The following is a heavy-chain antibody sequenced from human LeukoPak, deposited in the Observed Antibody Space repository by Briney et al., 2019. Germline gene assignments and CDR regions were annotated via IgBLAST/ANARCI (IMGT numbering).Heavy chain of an antibody. V-gene: IGHV4-59*08. D-gene: IGHD3-16*01. Sequence: SETLSLTCTVSGGSISSYYWSWFRQPPGKGLEWIGYIYYSGNTNYNPSLKSRVTISVDTSKNQFSLKLTSVTPADTAVYYCARGRSASGYFHFWGQGTLVTVSS. CDR3: ARGRSASGYFHF. J-gene: IGHJ4*02. CDR1: GGSISSYY. CDR2: IYYSGNT.